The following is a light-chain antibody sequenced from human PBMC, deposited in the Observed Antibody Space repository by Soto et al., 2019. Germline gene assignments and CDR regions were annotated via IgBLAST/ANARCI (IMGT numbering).Light chain of an antibody. Sequence: DTQMTQSPSYLSASVGDRISITCRASQTASNYVNWYQQKPGKAPTLLISATSTLQSGVASRFRGSGSGTDFTLTITSLHPEDFATYYCQQTYTTPRTFGQGTKVAIK. CDR1: QTASNY. CDR3: QQTYTTPRT. CDR2: ATS. V-gene: IGKV1-39*01. J-gene: IGKJ1*01.